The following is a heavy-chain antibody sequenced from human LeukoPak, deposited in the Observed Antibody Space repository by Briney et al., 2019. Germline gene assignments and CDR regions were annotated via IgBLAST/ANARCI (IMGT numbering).Heavy chain of an antibody. CDR3: ARPRVGAFPRDAFDI. CDR1: GFTFSSYA. CDR2: ISYDGSNK. V-gene: IGHV3-30-3*01. J-gene: IGHJ3*02. Sequence: GGSLRLSCAASGFTFSSYAMHWVRQAPGKGLEWVAVISYDGSNKYYAESVKGRFTISRDNSKNTLYLQMNSLRAEDTAVYYCARPRVGAFPRDAFDIWGQGTMVTVSS. D-gene: IGHD1-26*01.